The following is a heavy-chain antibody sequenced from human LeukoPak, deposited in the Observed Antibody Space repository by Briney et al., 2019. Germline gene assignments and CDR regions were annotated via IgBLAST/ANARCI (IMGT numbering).Heavy chain of an antibody. CDR2: IYTSGST. CDR3: ARCEYNWNDVLDY. Sequence: SESLSLTCTVSGGSISSYYWSWIRQPPGKGLEWIGRIYTSGSTNYNLSLKSRVTMSVDTSKNQFSLKLSSVTAADTAVYYCARCEYNWNDVLDYWGQGTLVTPSS. CDR1: GGSISSYY. V-gene: IGHV4-4*07. J-gene: IGHJ4*02. D-gene: IGHD1-20*01.